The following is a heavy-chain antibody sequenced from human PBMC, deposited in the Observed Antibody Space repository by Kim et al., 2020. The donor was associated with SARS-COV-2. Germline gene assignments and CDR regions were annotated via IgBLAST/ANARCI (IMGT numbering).Heavy chain of an antibody. CDR2: INHSGST. D-gene: IGHD4-17*01. J-gene: IGHJ6*02. CDR1: GGSFSGYY. V-gene: IGHV4-34*01. CDR3: ARGPVYGNYYYGMDV. Sequence: SETLSLTCAVYGGSFSGYYWSWIRQPPGKGLEWIGEINHSGSTNYNPSLKSRVTISVDTSKNQFSLKLSSLTAADTAVYYCARGPVYGNYYYGMDVWGQG.